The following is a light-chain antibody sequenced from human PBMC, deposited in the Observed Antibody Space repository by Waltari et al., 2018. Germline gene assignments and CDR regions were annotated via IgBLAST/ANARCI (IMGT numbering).Light chain of an antibody. V-gene: IGLV3-25*03. CDR1: AMPKQY. Sequence: SYEVTQPPSVSVSPGQTARITCSGDAMPKQYAYWYQQKAGQAPVMVIYKDSERPSGIPERFSGSSSGTTVTLTISGVQAEDEADYYCQSADSSGANVVFGGGTKLTVL. J-gene: IGLJ2*01. CDR3: QSADSSGANVV. CDR2: KDS.